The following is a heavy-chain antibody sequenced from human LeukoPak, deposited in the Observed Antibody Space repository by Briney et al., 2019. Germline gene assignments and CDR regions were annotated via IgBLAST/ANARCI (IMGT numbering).Heavy chain of an antibody. CDR1: GYTFTGYY. Sequence: GASVKVSCKASGYTFTGYYMHWVRQAPGQGLEWMGWMNPNSGNTGYAQKFQGRVTMTRNTSISTAYMELSSLRSEDTAVYYCASTDIVVVPAANYYYYGMDVWGQGTTVTVSS. CDR2: MNPNSGNT. J-gene: IGHJ6*02. V-gene: IGHV1-8*02. D-gene: IGHD2-2*01. CDR3: ASTDIVVVPAANYYYYGMDV.